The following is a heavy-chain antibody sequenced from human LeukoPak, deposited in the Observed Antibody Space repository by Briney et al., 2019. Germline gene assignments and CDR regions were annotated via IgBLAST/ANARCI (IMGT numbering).Heavy chain of an antibody. Sequence: PGGSLRLSCAGSGFTFSSYWMHWVRQAPGKGLVWVSRISTDASSKTYADSVKGRFTISRDNAKGTLYLQMNSLRAEDTAIYYCAKDPNYGDYNFDYWGQGTLVTVSS. CDR2: ISTDASSK. J-gene: IGHJ4*02. CDR1: GFTFSSYW. V-gene: IGHV3-74*01. CDR3: AKDPNYGDYNFDY. D-gene: IGHD4-17*01.